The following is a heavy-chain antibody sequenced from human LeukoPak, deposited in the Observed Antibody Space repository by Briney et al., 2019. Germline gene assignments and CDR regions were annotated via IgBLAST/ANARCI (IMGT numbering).Heavy chain of an antibody. Sequence: KASETLSLTCTASGGSISSYYWSWIRQPAGKGLEWIGRIYTSGSTNYNPSLKSRVPMSVDTSKNQFSLKLSSVTAADTAVYYCASRSGSYPEGAFGIWGQGTMVTVSS. CDR1: GGSISSYY. CDR3: ASRSGSYPEGAFGI. D-gene: IGHD1-26*01. CDR2: IYTSGST. V-gene: IGHV4-4*07. J-gene: IGHJ3*02.